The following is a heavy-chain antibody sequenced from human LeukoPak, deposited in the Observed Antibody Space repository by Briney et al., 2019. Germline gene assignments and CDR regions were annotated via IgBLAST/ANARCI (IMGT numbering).Heavy chain of an antibody. J-gene: IGHJ4*02. Sequence: PGGSLRLSCEASGFTFSGYWMTWVRQAPGKGLEWVANIKRDESDKHYVDSVKGRFTISRDNAKNSLYLQMNSLRAEDTAVYYCARATVEIAARYFDYWGRGTLVTVSS. CDR1: GFTFSGYW. V-gene: IGHV3-7*01. CDR2: IKRDESDK. D-gene: IGHD6-6*01. CDR3: ARATVEIAARYFDY.